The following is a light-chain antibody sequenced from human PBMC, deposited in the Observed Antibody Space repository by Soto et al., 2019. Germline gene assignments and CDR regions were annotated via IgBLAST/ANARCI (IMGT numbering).Light chain of an antibody. Sequence: ELVLTQSPATLSMSQGERATLSCRASHSVSTYLAWYQQTPGQAPRILIFDASNRASGIPSRFSGSGSGTNCSLTISRLTPADFAVYFCQQRRHCPQLTFVGGTNVESK. CDR2: DAS. J-gene: IGKJ4*01. V-gene: IGKV3-11*01. CDR3: QQRRHCPQLT. CDR1: HSVSTY.